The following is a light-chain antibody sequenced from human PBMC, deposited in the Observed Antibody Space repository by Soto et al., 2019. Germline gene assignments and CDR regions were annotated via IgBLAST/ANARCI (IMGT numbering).Light chain of an antibody. J-gene: IGKJ1*01. V-gene: IGKV1-39*01. Sequence: DIQMTQSPSSLSASVGDRVTITCRASQSISSWLAWYQQKPGKAPKLLIYAASSLQSGVPSRFSGSGSGTDFTLTISSLQPEDFATYSCQQSYSTPPWTFGQGTKVDIK. CDR3: QQSYSTPPWT. CDR1: QSISSW. CDR2: AAS.